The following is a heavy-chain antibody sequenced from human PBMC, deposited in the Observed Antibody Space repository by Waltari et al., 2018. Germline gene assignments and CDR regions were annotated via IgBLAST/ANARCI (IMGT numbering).Heavy chain of an antibody. J-gene: IGHJ5*02. Sequence: QVQLQQWGAGLLKPSETLSLTCAVYGGSFSGYYWRWIRQPPGKGLEWIGEINHSGSTNYNPSLKSRVTISVDTSKNQFSLKLSSVTAADTAVYYCASSGYCSGGSCSMNWFDPWGQGTLVTVSS. CDR1: GGSFSGYY. V-gene: IGHV4-34*01. D-gene: IGHD2-15*01. CDR3: ASSGYCSGGSCSMNWFDP. CDR2: INHSGST.